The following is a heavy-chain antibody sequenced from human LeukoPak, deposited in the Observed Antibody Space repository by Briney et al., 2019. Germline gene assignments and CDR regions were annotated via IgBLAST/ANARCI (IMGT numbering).Heavy chain of an antibody. CDR2: ISSTGGTT. V-gene: IGHV3-23*01. Sequence: PGGSLRLSCAASGITFSSYGMSWVRQAPGKGLEWVSSISSTGGTTYYADSVKGRFTISRDNSKNSLYLQMNSLRAEDAAVYYCARDIVVVPARSGDYWGQGTLVTVSS. D-gene: IGHD2-2*01. CDR3: ARDIVVVPARSGDY. CDR1: GITFSSYG. J-gene: IGHJ4*02.